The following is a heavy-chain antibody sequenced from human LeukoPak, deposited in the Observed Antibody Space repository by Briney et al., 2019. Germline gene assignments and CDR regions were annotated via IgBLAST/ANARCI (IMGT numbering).Heavy chain of an antibody. J-gene: IGHJ4*02. D-gene: IGHD3-22*01. Sequence: GGSLRLSCAASGFTFSSYSMNWVRQAPGKGLEWVSSISSSSSSYIYYADSVKGRFTISRDNAKNSLYLQMNSLRAEDTAVYYCAREAITMIEALDYWGQGTLVTVSS. CDR1: GFTFSSYS. CDR3: AREAITMIEALDY. V-gene: IGHV3-21*01. CDR2: ISSSSSSYI.